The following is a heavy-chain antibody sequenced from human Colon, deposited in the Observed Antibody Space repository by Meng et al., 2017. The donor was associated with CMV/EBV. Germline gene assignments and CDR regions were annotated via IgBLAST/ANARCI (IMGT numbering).Heavy chain of an antibody. D-gene: IGHD3-16*01. J-gene: IGHJ1*01. Sequence: GESLKISCAASGFTFSDYRMDWVRQAPGKGLEWVANIKSDGSEKYYVDSVKGRFTISRDNTKNLLYLQMNSLRVEDPAVYFCSRGHYDPAWGHGTLVTVSS. V-gene: IGHV3-7*04. CDR3: SRGHYDPA. CDR1: GFTFSDYR. CDR2: IKSDGSEK.